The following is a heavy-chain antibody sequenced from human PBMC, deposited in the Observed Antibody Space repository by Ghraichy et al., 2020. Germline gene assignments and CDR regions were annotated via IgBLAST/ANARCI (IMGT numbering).Heavy chain of an antibody. D-gene: IGHD3-22*01. CDR1: NGSIINTAYY. J-gene: IGHJ6*02. CDR2: IFYNGNT. Sequence: SETLSLTCTVSNGSIINTAYYWTWIRQHPGKGLEWIGYIFYNGNTHYNPSLKSRVTISVDTSKNQFSLNLNSVTAADTAVYYCATVKRLVVSITTYHYAMDVWGQGTTVTVSS. V-gene: IGHV4-31*03. CDR3: ATVKRLVVSITTYHYAMDV.